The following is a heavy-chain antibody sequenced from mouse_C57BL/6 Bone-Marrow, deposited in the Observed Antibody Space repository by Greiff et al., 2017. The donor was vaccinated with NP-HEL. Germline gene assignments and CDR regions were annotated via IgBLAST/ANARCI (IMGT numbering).Heavy chain of an antibody. D-gene: IGHD1-1*01. CDR3: TRCRYYGSSSFAY. CDR1: GYTFTSYW. Sequence: EVKVVESGTVLARPGASVKMSCKTSGYTFTSYWMHWVKQRPGQGLEWIGAIYPGNSDTSYNQKFKGKAKLTAVTSASTAYMELSSLTSEDSAVYDWTRCRYYGSSSFAYWGQGTLVTVSA. J-gene: IGHJ3*01. CDR2: IYPGNSDT. V-gene: IGHV1-5*01.